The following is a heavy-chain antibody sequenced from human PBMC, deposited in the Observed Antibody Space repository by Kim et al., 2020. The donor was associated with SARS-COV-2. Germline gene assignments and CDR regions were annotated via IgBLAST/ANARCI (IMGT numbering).Heavy chain of an antibody. CDR2: FTGGGTHT. J-gene: IGHJ4*02. V-gene: IGHV3-23*01. CDR3: EHYGNSNWKSGYFFES. D-gene: IGHD1-20*01. CDR1: GFTFSTYA. Sequence: GGSLRLSCAASGFTFSTYAMAYFRQAPGQGLEFVSTFTGGGTHTYYADSVKGRFAISRDSSKNTVYLQMGSLRAEDTAVYYCEHYGNSNWKSGYFFESWGQGRLVSVSS.